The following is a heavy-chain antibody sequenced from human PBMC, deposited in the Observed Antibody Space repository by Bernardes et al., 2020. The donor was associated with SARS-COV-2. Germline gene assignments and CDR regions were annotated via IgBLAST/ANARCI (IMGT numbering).Heavy chain of an antibody. CDR3: ARRGTAVTGTRTGPSYFDF. D-gene: IGHD6-19*01. V-gene: IGHV5-51*01. CDR2: IYPGDSDT. CDR1: GYTFSSHW. J-gene: IGHJ4*02. Sequence: GESLKISCKGSGYTFSSHWIGWVRQMPGKGLEWMGIIYPGDSDTRYSPSFQGQVTISADKSINTAYLQWSSLKASDTAMYYCARRGTAVTGTRTGPSYFDFWGQGTLVTVSS.